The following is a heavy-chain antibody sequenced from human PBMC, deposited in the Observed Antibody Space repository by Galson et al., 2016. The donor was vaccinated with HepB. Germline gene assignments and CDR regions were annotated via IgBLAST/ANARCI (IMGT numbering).Heavy chain of an antibody. Sequence: SLRLSCAASGFTFSSYGIHWVRQAPGKGLEWVAFLSYDGSNKYYADSVKGRITISRDTSKNTVYLQMNSLRGEDPGVYYCARDKGTSVWSKDYWGKGTLVTASS. J-gene: IGHJ4*02. D-gene: IGHD1-7*01. CDR2: LSYDGSNK. V-gene: IGHV3-30*03. CDR3: ARDKGTSVWSKDY. CDR1: GFTFSSYG.